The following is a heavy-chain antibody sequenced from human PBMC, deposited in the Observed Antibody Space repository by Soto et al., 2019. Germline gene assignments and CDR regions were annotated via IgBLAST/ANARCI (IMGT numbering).Heavy chain of an antibody. D-gene: IGHD3-3*01. CDR3: ARVGVSTRTFDY. CDR1: GYDCAGYR. CDR2: IYPSDSYT. J-gene: IGHJ4*02. V-gene: IGHV5-51*01. Sequence: ECLKIYVKGSGYDCAGYRKAWVRKMPGKGLELMGIIYPSDSYTRYRPSFQGQVTISADKSISSAYLQWSSLRASDTAMYYCARVGVSTRTFDYWGQGTPVPVSS.